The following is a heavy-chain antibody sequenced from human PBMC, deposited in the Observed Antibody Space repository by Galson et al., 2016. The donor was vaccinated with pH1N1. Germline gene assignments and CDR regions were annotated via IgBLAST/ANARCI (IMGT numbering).Heavy chain of an antibody. D-gene: IGHD7-27*01. V-gene: IGHV1-46*03. CDR3: VRDLGRLRDF. J-gene: IGHJ4*02. CDR2: IDPTNGGT. Sequence: HWVRPAPGQGLEWMGVIDPTNGGTTFAQKFQDLVTMTRDTSTNTVYMGVSGLKSDDTAVYYCVRDLGRLRDFWGQGTLATVSS.